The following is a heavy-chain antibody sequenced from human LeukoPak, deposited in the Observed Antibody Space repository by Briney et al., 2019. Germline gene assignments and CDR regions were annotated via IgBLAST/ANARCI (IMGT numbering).Heavy chain of an antibody. CDR3: EIWGPYDAFDI. D-gene: IGHD7-27*01. CDR1: GYTFNSYG. V-gene: IGHV1-2*02. J-gene: IGHJ3*02. CDR2: INPNSGGT. Sequence: GASVKVSCKTSGYTFNSYGISWVRQAPGQGLEWMGWINPNSGGTNYAQKFQGRVTMTRDTSISTAYMELSRLRSDDTAVYYCEIWGPYDAFDIWGQGTMVTVSS.